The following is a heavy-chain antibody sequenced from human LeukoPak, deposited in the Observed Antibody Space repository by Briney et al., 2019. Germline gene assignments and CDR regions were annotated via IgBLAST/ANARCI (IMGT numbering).Heavy chain of an antibody. V-gene: IGHV3-33*06. CDR1: GFTFSNYG. D-gene: IGHD6-6*01. CDR3: AKRGSAWDLDF. J-gene: IGHJ4*02. Sequence: GGSLRLSCAVSGFTFSNYGMHWVRQAPGKGLEWVAVIWYDGSNKYYADSVKGRFTISRDNSKNTLYLQMNSLRAEDTAEYYCAKRGSAWDLDFWGQGILATVFS. CDR2: IWYDGSNK.